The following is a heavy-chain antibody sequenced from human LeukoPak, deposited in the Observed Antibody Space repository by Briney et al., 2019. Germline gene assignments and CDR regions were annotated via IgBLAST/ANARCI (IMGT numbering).Heavy chain of an antibody. D-gene: IGHD3-3*02. Sequence: PSETLSLTCAVYGGSFSGYYWSWIRQPPGKGLEWIGEINHSGSTNYNPSLKSRVTISVDTSKNPFSLKVSSVTAADTAVYYCAREDALAWFDPWGQGTLVTVSS. CDR2: INHSGST. J-gene: IGHJ5*02. CDR1: GGSFSGYY. CDR3: AREDALAWFDP. V-gene: IGHV4-34*01.